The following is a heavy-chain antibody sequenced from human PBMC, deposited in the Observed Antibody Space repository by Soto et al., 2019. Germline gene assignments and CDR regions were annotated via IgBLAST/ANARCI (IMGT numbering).Heavy chain of an antibody. CDR3: ARGTYMDV. CDR1: GFAVNSNY. Sequence: GGSLRLSCAASGFAVNSNYMNWVRQAPGKGLEWVSIIYSGGNIYYADSMKGRFTIFRDNSKNTLYLQMNSLRAEDTAVYYCARGTYMDVWGKGTTVTVSS. J-gene: IGHJ6*03. V-gene: IGHV3-66*01. CDR2: IYSGGNI.